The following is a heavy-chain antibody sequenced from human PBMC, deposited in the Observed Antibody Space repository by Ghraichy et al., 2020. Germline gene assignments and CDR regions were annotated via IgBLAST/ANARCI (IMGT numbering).Heavy chain of an antibody. CDR1: GYTFTGYG. V-gene: IGHV1-18*01. Sequence: VKVSCKASGYTFTGYGISWVRQAPGQGLEWMGWISAYNGNTNYAQKLQGRVTMTTDTSTSTAYMDLRSLRSDDTAVYYCARIPFLEWLLTTHDYWGQGTLVTVSS. D-gene: IGHD3-3*01. CDR2: ISAYNGNT. J-gene: IGHJ4*02. CDR3: ARIPFLEWLLTTHDY.